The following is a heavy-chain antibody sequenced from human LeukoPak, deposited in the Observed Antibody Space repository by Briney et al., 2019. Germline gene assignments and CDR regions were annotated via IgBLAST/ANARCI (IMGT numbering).Heavy chain of an antibody. V-gene: IGHV3-9*01. CDR2: ISWNSGSI. CDR3: AKEGVKCSSTSCYFSYYYYYYGMDV. CDR1: GFTFDDYA. D-gene: IGHD2-2*01. J-gene: IGHJ6*02. Sequence: SLRLSCAASGFTFDDYAMHWVRQAPGKGLEWVSGISWNSGSICYADSVKGRFTISRDNAKNSLYLQMNSLRAEDTALYYCAKEGVKCSSTSCYFSYYYYYYGMDVWGQGTTVTVSS.